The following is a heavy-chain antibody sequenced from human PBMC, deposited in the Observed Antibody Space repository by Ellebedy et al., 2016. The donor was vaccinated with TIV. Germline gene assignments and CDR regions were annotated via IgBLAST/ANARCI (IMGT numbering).Heavy chain of an antibody. CDR3: AMTWHRYSYGFV. CDR1: GFTFSSYA. D-gene: IGHD5-18*01. V-gene: IGHV4-34*08. CDR2: INHSGST. J-gene: IGHJ4*02. Sequence: ESLKISCAASGFTFSSYAMSWVRQAPGKGLEWIGEINHSGSTNYNPSLKSRVTISVDTSKNQFSLKLSSVTAADTAVYYCAMTWHRYSYGFVWGQGTLVTVSS.